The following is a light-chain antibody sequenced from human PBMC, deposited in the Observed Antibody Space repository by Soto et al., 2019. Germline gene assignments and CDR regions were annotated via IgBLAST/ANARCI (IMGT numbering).Light chain of an antibody. CDR3: AAWDESLNSVV. CDR2: TDN. V-gene: IGLV1-47*02. Sequence: QSVLTQPPSASGAPGQRGTISCSGSRSNIGSDYLYWYQQRPGTAPKLLIYTDNLRPSGVPDRFSGYKSGTSGSLDISGLRSEYEADYYCAAWDESLNSVVFGGGTKLTVL. J-gene: IGLJ2*01. CDR1: RSNIGSDY.